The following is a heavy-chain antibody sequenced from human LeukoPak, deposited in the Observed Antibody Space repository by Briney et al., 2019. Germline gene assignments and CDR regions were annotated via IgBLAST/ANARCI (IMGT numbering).Heavy chain of an antibody. CDR2: MNPNSDNT. V-gene: IGHV1-8*01. CDR1: GYTFTSYD. J-gene: IGHJ4*02. D-gene: IGHD6-13*01. CDR3: ARGYSCSDEDY. Sequence: ASVKVSCKASGYTFTSYDINWVRQATGQGLEWMGLMNPNSDNTRYAQKFQGRVTMPRHTSISTVYMELSSLRSEDTAVYYCARGYSCSDEDYWGQGTLVPVPS.